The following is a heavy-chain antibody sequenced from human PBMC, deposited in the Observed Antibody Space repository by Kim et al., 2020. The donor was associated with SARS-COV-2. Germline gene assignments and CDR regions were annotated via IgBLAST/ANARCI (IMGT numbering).Heavy chain of an antibody. D-gene: IGHD2-15*01. CDR3: ARASPQCGPWGGSSYSKPICAFDI. CDR2: IYYSGST. V-gene: IGHV4-31*03. Sequence: SETLSLTCTVSGGSISSGGYYWSWIRQHPGKGLEWIGYIYYSGSTYYNPSLKSRVTISVDTSKNQFSLKLSSVTAADTAVYYCARASPQCGPWGGSSYSKPICAFDIWGQGTMVTVSS. CDR1: GGSISSGGYY. J-gene: IGHJ3*02.